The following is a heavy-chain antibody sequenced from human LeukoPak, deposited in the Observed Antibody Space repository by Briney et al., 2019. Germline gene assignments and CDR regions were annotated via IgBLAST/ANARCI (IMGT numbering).Heavy chain of an antibody. CDR3: ARDRVGATDYFDY. D-gene: IGHD1-26*01. Sequence: GGSLRLSCAASGFTFSTYSMNWVRQAPDKGLEWVAVISYDGSNKYYADSVKGRFTISRDNSKNTLYLQMNSLRAEDTAVYYCARDRVGATDYFDYWGQGTLVTVSS. J-gene: IGHJ4*02. CDR2: ISYDGSNK. CDR1: GFTFSTYS. V-gene: IGHV3-30*03.